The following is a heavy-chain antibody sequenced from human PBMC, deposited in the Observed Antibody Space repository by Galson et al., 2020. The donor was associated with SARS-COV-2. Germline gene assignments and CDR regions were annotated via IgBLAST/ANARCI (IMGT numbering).Heavy chain of an antibody. V-gene: IGHV4-61*02. Sequence: SETLSLTCTVSGGSISSGSYYWSWIRQPAGKGLEWLGRIYTSGSTNYNPSLQSRVTISIDTSKNQFSLELTSVTAADTAVYFCAYGVVAGTGYWGQGILVTVSS. D-gene: IGHD6-19*01. CDR3: AYGVVAGTGY. CDR1: GGSISSGSYY. J-gene: IGHJ4*02. CDR2: IYTSGST.